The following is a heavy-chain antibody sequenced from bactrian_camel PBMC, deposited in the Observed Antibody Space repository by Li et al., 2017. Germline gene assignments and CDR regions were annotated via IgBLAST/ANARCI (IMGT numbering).Heavy chain of an antibody. CDR1: GYDLKNAC. D-gene: IGHD6*01. V-gene: IGHV3S1*01. J-gene: IGHJ6*01. CDR3: AADNGGSWFEFGY. Sequence: HVQLVESGGGLVQPGGSLNLSCVASGYDLKNACVGWFRQAPEKEREREGVAAIYTGGNTPGYADSVKDRFTISQDAAKNTLALQMNSLKTEDTAVYYCAADNGGSWFEFGYWGQGTQVTVS. CDR2: IYTGGNTP.